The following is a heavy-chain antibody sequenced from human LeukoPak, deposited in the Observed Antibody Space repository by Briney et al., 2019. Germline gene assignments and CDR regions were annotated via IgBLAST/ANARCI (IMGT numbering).Heavy chain of an antibody. D-gene: IGHD2-15*01. CDR2: IKQDGSEK. CDR3: ARDRYCSGGSCNSIGYFDY. Sequence: PGGSLRLSCAASGFTFSTYWMGWVRQAPGKGLEWVANIKQDGSEKYYVDSVRGRFTISRDNAQNSLYLQMSSLRVEDTAVYYCARDRYCSGGSCNSIGYFDYWGQGTPVPVSS. V-gene: IGHV3-7*01. J-gene: IGHJ4*02. CDR1: GFTFSTYW.